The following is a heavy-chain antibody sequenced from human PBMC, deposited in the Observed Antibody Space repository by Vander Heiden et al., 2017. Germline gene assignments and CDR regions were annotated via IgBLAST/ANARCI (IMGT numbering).Heavy chain of an antibody. J-gene: IGHJ4*02. CDR3: VRGYSGNTVSLFEY. CDR2: TYYRAKWYD. D-gene: IGHD1-7*01. V-gene: IGHV6-1*01. CDR1: GASVYRHKAD. Sequence: QLQQSGPGLVTRSQSPSLTCAISGASVYRHKADLNWLRQSPSGGLEWLGRTYYRAKWYDDYAVSVKSRITINPDTSKNQFSLQLTSVTPEDTAVYYCVRGYSGNTVSLFEYWGQGTLVTVSS.